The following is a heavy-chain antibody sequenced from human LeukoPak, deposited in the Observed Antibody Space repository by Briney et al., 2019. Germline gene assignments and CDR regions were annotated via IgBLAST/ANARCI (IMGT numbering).Heavy chain of an antibody. D-gene: IGHD1-26*01. J-gene: IGHJ5*02. V-gene: IGHV4-34*01. CDR2: INHSGST. Sequence: SETLSLTCAVYGGSFSGYYWSWIRQPPGKGLEWIGEINHSGSTNYNPSLKSRVTISVDTSKNQFSLKLSSVTAADTAVYYCARVGSWVLRKNWFDPWGQGTLVTVSS. CDR3: ARVGSWVLRKNWFDP. CDR1: GGSFSGYY.